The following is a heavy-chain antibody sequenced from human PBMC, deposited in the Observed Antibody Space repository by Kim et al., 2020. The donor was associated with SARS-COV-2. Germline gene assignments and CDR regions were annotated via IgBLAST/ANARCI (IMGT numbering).Heavy chain of an antibody. CDR3: ARGEGSSAY. CDR2: GNT. Sequence: GNTGYAPKVQGRVTMTRNTSISTAYMELSSLRSEDTAVYYCARGEGSSAYWGQGTLVTVSS. V-gene: IGHV1-8*01. D-gene: IGHD3-10*01. J-gene: IGHJ4*02.